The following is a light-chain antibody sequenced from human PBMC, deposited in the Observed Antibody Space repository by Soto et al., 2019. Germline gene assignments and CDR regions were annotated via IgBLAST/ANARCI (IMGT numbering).Light chain of an antibody. V-gene: IGKV1-9*01. CDR1: QGISSF. CDR3: QQVTSYPLT. J-gene: IGKJ4*01. CDR2: AAS. Sequence: DIPLTQSPSFLSASVGDRVTITCRASQGISSFLAWYQQKPGKAPNLLIYAASTLQSGVPSRFSGSGSGTEFTLTISSLQPEDFATYFCQQVTSYPLTVGGGTKVEIK.